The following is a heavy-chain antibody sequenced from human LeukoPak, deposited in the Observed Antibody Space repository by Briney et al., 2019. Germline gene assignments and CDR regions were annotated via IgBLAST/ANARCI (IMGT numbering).Heavy chain of an antibody. D-gene: IGHD2-2*01. V-gene: IGHV4-30-2*01. CDR3: ARVPRHQLLSSSPSGAFDI. Sequence: SETLSLTCTVSGGSISSGGYSWSWIRQPPGKGLEWIGYIYHSGSTYYNPSLKSRVTISVDRSKNQFSLKLSSVTAADTAVYYCARVPRHQLLSSSPSGAFDIWGQGTMVTVSS. CDR1: GGSISSGGYS. J-gene: IGHJ3*02. CDR2: IYHSGST.